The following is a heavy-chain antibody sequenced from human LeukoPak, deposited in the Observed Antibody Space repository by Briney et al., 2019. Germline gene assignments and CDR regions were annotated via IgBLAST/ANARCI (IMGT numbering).Heavy chain of an antibody. D-gene: IGHD3-3*01. V-gene: IGHV1-69*13. J-gene: IGHJ4*02. CDR3: ARGGVFGVVIYFDY. Sequence: GASVKVSCKASGYTFTSYGISWVRQAPGQGLEWMGGIIPIFGTANYAQKFQGRVTITADESTSTAYMELSSLRSEDTAVYYCARGGVFGVVIYFDYWGQGTLVTVSS. CDR1: GYTFTSYG. CDR2: IIPIFGTA.